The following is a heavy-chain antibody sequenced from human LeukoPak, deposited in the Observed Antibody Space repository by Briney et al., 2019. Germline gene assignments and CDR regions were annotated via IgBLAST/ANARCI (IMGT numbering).Heavy chain of an antibody. J-gene: IGHJ3*02. CDR1: GGTFSSYA. V-gene: IGHV1-69*05. D-gene: IGHD3-22*01. CDR3: ARATVYYDSTSQAFDI. CDR2: IIPIFGTA. Sequence: ASVKVSCKASGGTFSSYAISWVRQAPGQGLEWMGGIIPIFGTANYAQKFQGRVTITTDESTSTAYMELSSLRSEDTAVYYCARATVYYDSTSQAFDIWGQGTMVTVSS.